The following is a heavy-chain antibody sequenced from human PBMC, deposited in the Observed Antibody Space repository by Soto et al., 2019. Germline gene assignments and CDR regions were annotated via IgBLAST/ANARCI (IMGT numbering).Heavy chain of an antibody. CDR2: ISYDGSNK. CDR3: ASAPYSSCWYPYDFDY. D-gene: IGHD6-19*01. J-gene: IGHJ4*02. CDR1: GFTFSSYA. V-gene: IGHV3-30-3*01. Sequence: QVQLVESGGGVVQPGRSLRLSCAASGFTFSSYAMHWVRQAPGKGLEWVAVISYDGSNKYYADSVKGRFTISRDNSKNTLYLQMNSLRAEDTAVYYCASAPYSSCWYPYDFDYWGQGTLVTVSS.